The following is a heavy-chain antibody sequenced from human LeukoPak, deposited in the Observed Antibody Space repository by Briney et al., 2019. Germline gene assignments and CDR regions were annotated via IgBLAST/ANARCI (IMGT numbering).Heavy chain of an antibody. D-gene: IGHD6-19*01. V-gene: IGHV4-39*07. CDR1: GGSISSSSYY. Sequence: PSETLSLTCTVSGGSISSSSYYWGWIRQPPGKGLEWIGSIYYSGSTYYNPSLKSRVTISVDTSKNQFSLKLSSVTAADTAVYYCARDRGIAVAGNVDIWGQGTMVTVSS. CDR2: IYYSGST. J-gene: IGHJ3*02. CDR3: ARDRGIAVAGNVDI.